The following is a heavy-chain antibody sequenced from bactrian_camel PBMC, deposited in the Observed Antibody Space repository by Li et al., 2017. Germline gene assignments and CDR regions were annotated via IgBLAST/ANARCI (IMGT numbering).Heavy chain of an antibody. CDR3: AASFQLPCLGSDERAYDY. Sequence: HVQLVESGGGSVQAGGSLRLSCEASRPQPQDTASLYTFDSACMGWFRQAPGKGREGVAAIDSDGSTSYADSVKGRFTISQDNAGNTLHLQMNSLQPEDTAVYFCAASFQLPCLGSDERAYDYWGQGTQVTVS. V-gene: IGHV3S53*01. CDR2: IDSDGST. J-gene: IGHJ4*01. D-gene: IGHD1*01. CDR1: RPQPQDTASLYTFDSA.